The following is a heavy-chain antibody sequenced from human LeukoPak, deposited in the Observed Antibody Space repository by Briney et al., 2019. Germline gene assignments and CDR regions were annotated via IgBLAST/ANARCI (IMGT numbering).Heavy chain of an antibody. CDR1: GFTFSRYW. CDR3: ARGHWLDSLDY. CDR2: IKQDGSEK. V-gene: IGHV3-7*01. Sequence: PGGSLRLSCASSGFTFSRYWMSWVRQAPGKGLEWVANIKQDGSEKYYVDSVKDRFTISRDNANNSLYLQMNSLRAEDTAVYYCARGHWLDSLDYWGQGTLVTVSS. D-gene: IGHD6-19*01. J-gene: IGHJ4*02.